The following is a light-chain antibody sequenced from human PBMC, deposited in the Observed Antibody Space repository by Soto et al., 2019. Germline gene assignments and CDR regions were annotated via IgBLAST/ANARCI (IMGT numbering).Light chain of an antibody. CDR3: SSYTSSSTLI. CDR1: SRDVGGYNY. V-gene: IGLV2-14*01. CDR2: DVS. J-gene: IGLJ2*01. Sequence: QSALTQPASVSGSPGQSITISCTGTSRDVGGYNYVSWDQQHPGKAPKLMIYDVSSRPSGVSNRFSGSKSGNTASLTISGLQAEDEADYYCSSYTSSSTLIFGGGTKVTVL.